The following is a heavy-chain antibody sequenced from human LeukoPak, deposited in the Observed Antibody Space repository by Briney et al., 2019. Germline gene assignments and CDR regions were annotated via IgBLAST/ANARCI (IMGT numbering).Heavy chain of an antibody. V-gene: IGHV4-4*07. CDR3: ARVRGSSGSYEYYHYMDV. CDR2: IYTSGST. Sequence: SETLSLTCTVSGGSISYFYWSWIRQPAGKGLEWIGRIYTSGSTNYNPSLKSRVTMSVDTSKKQFSLKLSSVTAADTAVYYCARVRGSSGSYEYYHYMDVWGKGTTVTISS. D-gene: IGHD1-26*01. J-gene: IGHJ6*03. CDR1: GGSISYFY.